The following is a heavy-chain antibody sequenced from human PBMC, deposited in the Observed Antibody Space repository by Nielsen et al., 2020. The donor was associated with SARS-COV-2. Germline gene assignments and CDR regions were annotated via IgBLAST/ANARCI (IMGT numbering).Heavy chain of an antibody. J-gene: IGHJ6*02. D-gene: IGHD2-15*01. CDR3: ARVSLNADYYYGMDV. V-gene: IGHV3-48*03. CDR1: GFAFSGYS. CDR2: ISSSGSAK. Sequence: LSLTCAASGFAFSGYSMNWVRQAPGKGLEWLSYISSSGSAKYYADSVKGRFTISRDNAKNSVYLQMNSLRAEDTAVYYCARVSLNADYYYGMDVWGQGTTVTVSS.